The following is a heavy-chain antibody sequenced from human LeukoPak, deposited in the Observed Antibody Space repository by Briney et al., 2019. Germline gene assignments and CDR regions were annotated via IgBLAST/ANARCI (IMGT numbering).Heavy chain of an antibody. V-gene: IGHV3-74*01. Sequence: PGGSLRLSCAASGITFSNYWIHWVRQAPGEGLVWVSRINTDGTTTSYADSVKGRFTISRDNAKNSLYLQMNSLRAEDTAVYYCARGLGDASWGQGTMVTVSS. D-gene: IGHD3-10*01. CDR1: GITFSNYW. J-gene: IGHJ3*01. CDR3: ARGLGDAS. CDR2: INTDGTTT.